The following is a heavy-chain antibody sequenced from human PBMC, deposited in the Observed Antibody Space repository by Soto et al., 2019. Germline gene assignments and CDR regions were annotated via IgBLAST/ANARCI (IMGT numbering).Heavy chain of an antibody. CDR1: GDSVSSNSAA. Sequence: SQTLSLTCAISGDSVSSNSAAWNWIRQSPSRGLEWLGRTYYRSKWYNDYAVSVKSRITINPDTSKNQFSLQLNSVTPEDTAVYYCARGVHLVVVAATGWLDPWGQGTLVTVSS. CDR2: TYYRSKWYN. J-gene: IGHJ5*02. V-gene: IGHV6-1*01. D-gene: IGHD2-15*01. CDR3: ARGVHLVVVAATGWLDP.